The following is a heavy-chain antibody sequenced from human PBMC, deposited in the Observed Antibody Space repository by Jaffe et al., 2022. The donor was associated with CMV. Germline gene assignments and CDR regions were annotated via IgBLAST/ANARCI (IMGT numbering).Heavy chain of an antibody. CDR3: ARGSGITIFGVAQYYMDV. CDR2: IYYSGST. V-gene: IGHV4-59*01. D-gene: IGHD3-3*01. J-gene: IGHJ6*03. Sequence: QVQLQESGPGLVKPSETLSLTCTVSGGSISSYYWSWIRQPPGKGLEWIGYIYYSGSTNYNPSLKSRVTISVDTSKNQFSLKLSSVTAADTAVYYCARGSGITIFGVAQYYMDVWGKGTTVTVSS. CDR1: GGSISSYY.